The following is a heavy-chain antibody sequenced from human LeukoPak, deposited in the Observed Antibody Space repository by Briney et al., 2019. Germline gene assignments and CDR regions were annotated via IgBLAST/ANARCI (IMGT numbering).Heavy chain of an antibody. CDR1: GFTFSDYY. CDR2: ISSSGSTV. CDR3: ARDKMATISPRGNWFDP. J-gene: IGHJ5*02. V-gene: IGHV3-11*04. D-gene: IGHD5-24*01. Sequence: GGSLRLSCAASGFTFSDYYMSWIRQAPGKGLEWISYISSSGSTVYYADSVKGRFTISRDNAKNSLYLQMNSLRAEDTAVYYCARDKMATISPRGNWFDPWGQGTLVTVSS.